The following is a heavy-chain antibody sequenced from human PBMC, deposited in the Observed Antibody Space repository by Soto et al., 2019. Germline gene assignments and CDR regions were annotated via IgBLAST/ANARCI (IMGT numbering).Heavy chain of an antibody. CDR1: GFTFSSYS. CDR2: ISSSSSYI. D-gene: IGHD2-21*02. Sequence: GSLRLSCAASGFTFSSYSMNWVRQAPGKGLEWVSSISSSSSYIYYADSVKGRFTISRDNAKNSLYLQMNSLRAEDTAVYYCARDGDSLYYYYGMDVWGQGTTVTVSS. J-gene: IGHJ6*02. V-gene: IGHV3-21*01. CDR3: ARDGDSLYYYYGMDV.